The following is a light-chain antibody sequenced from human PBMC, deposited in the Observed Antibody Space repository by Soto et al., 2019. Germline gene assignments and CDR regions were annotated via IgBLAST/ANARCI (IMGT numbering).Light chain of an antibody. Sequence: DIQMTHSPSSLSACVGDRVTITCRASQSISSYLNWYQQKPGKAPKLLIYAASSLQSAVPSRFSGSGSGTDFTLTISSLQPEDFATYYCQQSYRTPPITFGQGTRLEIK. V-gene: IGKV1-39*01. J-gene: IGKJ5*01. CDR2: AAS. CDR3: QQSYRTPPIT. CDR1: QSISSY.